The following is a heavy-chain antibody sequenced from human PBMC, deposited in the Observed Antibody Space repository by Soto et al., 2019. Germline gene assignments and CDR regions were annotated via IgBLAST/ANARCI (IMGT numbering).Heavy chain of an antibody. CDR1: GFTFSSYA. CDR3: AKYQPMTQPRPYFDY. V-gene: IGHV3-23*01. J-gene: IGHJ4*02. Sequence: EVQLLESGGDLIQPGGSLRLSCAASGFTFSSYAMSWVRQAPGTGLGWVSAISSSGGSTFYADSVKGRFTISRDNSRNTLYLQMNSLRAEDTAIDDGAKYQPMTQPRPYFDYWGQGTLVTVSS. CDR2: ISSSGGST. D-gene: IGHD3-22*01.